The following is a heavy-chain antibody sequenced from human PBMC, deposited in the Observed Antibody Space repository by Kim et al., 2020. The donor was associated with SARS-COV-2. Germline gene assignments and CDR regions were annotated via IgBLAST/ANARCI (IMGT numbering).Heavy chain of an antibody. Sequence: GGSLRLSCAASGFTFRSYWINWVRQAPGKGLVWVSRMSGDASTTNYADSVNGRFTMSRDNAENTVYLQMNSLRGDDTAVYYCARGMFRNGLDVWGQGTTVTVSS. D-gene: IGHD1-1*01. CDR3: ARGMFRNGLDV. V-gene: IGHV3-74*01. CDR2: MSGDASTT. J-gene: IGHJ6*02. CDR1: GFTFRSYW.